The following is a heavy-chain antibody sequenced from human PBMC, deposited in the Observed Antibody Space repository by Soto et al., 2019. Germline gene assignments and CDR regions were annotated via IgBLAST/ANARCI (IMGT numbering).Heavy chain of an antibody. Sequence: QMQLVQSGPEVKKPGTSVKVSCKASGFTFTSSAVQWVRQARGQRLEWIGWIVVGSGNTNYAQKFQERVNITRDMATSTAYMELSSLRYEDTDVYYCAADEVVGFWELLSPAYGMDVWGQGTTVTVSS. CDR1: GFTFTSSA. J-gene: IGHJ6*02. CDR3: AADEVVGFWELLSPAYGMDV. D-gene: IGHD3-10*01. V-gene: IGHV1-58*01. CDR2: IVVGSGNT.